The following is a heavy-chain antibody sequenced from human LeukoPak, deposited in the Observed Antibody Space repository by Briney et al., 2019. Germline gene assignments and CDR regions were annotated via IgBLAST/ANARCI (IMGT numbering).Heavy chain of an antibody. CDR1: GGSISGYY. J-gene: IGHJ4*02. CDR2: IYYSGGT. CDR3: ARRLGRPLRIDY. D-gene: IGHD6-19*01. V-gene: IGHV4-59*05. Sequence: PSETLSLTCIVSGGSISGYYWNWIRQPPGKGLEWIGSIYYSGGTYYNPSLKSRVTISVDTSKNQFSLKLRSVTAADTAVFYCARRLGRPLRIDYWGQGTLVTVSS.